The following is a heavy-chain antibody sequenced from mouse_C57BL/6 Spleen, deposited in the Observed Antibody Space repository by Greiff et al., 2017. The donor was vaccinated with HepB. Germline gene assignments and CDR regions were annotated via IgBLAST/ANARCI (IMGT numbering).Heavy chain of an antibody. CDR1: GFSLTSYG. CDR2: IWSGGST. D-gene: IGHD1-1*01. V-gene: IGHV2-2*01. J-gene: IGHJ4*01. CDR3: ASPLLRSYAMDY. Sequence: VQLQQSGPGLVQPSQSLSITCTVSGFSLTSYGVHWVRQSPGKGLEWLGVIWSGGSTDYNAAFISRLSISKDNSKSQVFFKMTSLQADDTAIYYCASPLLRSYAMDYWGQGTSVTVSS.